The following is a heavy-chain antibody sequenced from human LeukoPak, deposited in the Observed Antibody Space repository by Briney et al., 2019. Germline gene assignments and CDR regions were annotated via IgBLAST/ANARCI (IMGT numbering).Heavy chain of an antibody. D-gene: IGHD6-13*01. CDR2: TYYRSKWYN. J-gene: IGHJ3*02. V-gene: IGHV6-1*01. CDR1: GDSVSSNSAA. Sequence: SQTLSLTCAISGDSVSSNSAAWNCLSQSPSRDLDWRGRTYYRSKWYNDYAVSVKSRITINPDTSKNQISLQLNSVTPEDTAVYYCARGPLGTGAFDIWGQGTMVTVSS. CDR3: ARGPLGTGAFDI.